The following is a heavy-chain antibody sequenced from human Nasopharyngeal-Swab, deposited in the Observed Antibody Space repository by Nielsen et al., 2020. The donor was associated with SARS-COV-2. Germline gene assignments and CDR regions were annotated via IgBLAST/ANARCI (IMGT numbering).Heavy chain of an antibody. CDR3: ARGEKTGTSPFDY. J-gene: IGHJ4*02. CDR1: GGSFSGYY. D-gene: IGHD1-7*01. V-gene: IGHV4-34*01. Sequence: SQTLSLTCAVYGGSFSGYYWSWIRQPPGKGLEWIGEINHSGSTNYNPSLKSRVTISVDTSKNQFSLKLSSVTAADTAVYYCARGEKTGTSPFDYWGQGTLVTVSS. CDR2: INHSGST.